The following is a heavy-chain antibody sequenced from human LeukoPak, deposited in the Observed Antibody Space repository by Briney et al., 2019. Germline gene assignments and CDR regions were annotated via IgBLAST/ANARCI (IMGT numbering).Heavy chain of an antibody. D-gene: IGHD3-10*01. Sequence: SETLSLTCTVSGGSISSGGYYWSWIRQHPGKVLEWIGYIYYRGGSTYYNPSLKSRVTISVDPSKNQFSLKLSSVTAADTAVYYCARVQGLSSRPFDYWGQGTLVTVSS. CDR1: GGSISSGGYY. CDR3: ARVQGLSSRPFDY. J-gene: IGHJ4*02. V-gene: IGHV4-31*03. CDR2: IYYRGGST.